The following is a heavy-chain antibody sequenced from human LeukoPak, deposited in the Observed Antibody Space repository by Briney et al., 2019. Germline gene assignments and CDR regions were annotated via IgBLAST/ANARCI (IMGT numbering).Heavy chain of an antibody. D-gene: IGHD6-19*01. CDR2: INHSGST. V-gene: IGHV4-34*01. CDR3: ARFGSGWYYFDY. CDR1: GGSFSGYY. J-gene: IGHJ4*02. Sequence: SETLSLTCAVYGGSFSGYYWIWIRQPPGKGLEWIGEINHSGSTNYNPSLKSRVTISVDTSKNQFSLKLSSVTAADAAVYYCARFGSGWYYFDYWGQGTLVTVSS.